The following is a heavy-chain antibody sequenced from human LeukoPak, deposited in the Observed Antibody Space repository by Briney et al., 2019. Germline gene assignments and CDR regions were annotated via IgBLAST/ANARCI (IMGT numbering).Heavy chain of an antibody. J-gene: IGHJ5*02. D-gene: IGHD5/OR15-5a*01. CDR1: GGSISSNTYF. CDR3: ATSDTVSTYNWFDP. CDR2: IRYSGST. Sequence: SETLSLTCNVSGGSISSNTYFWGWIRRPPGKGLEWIGSIRYSGSTYYNPSLKSRVTISVDTSKNQFSLNLSSLTAADTAVYCATSDTVSTYNWFDPWGQGTLVTVS. V-gene: IGHV4-39*01.